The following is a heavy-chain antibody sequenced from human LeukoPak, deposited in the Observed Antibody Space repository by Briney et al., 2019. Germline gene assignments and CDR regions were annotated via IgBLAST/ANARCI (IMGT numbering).Heavy chain of an antibody. J-gene: IGHJ4*02. V-gene: IGHV4-59*01. Sequence: KPSETLSLTCTVSGGSISSYYWSWIRQPPGKGLEWGGYISYSGSTNYNPSLKSRVTISVDTSKSQFTLKLSSVTAADTAVYYCARADYDILTGYYRGLFDYWGQGTLVTVSS. D-gene: IGHD3-9*01. CDR3: ARADYDILTGYYRGLFDY. CDR2: ISYSGST. CDR1: GGSISSYY.